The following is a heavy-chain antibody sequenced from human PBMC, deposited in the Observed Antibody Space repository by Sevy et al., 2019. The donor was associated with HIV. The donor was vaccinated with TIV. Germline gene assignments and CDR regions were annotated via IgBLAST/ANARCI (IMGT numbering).Heavy chain of an antibody. CDR1: GYTLTELS. D-gene: IGHD2-2*01. CDR2: FDPEDGET. CDR3: ATTSSREYYYYYYGMDV. V-gene: IGHV1-24*01. J-gene: IGHJ6*02. Sequence: ASVKVSCKVSGYTLTELSMHWVRQAPGKGLEWMGGFDPEDGETIYAQKFQGRVTMTEDTSTDTAYMELRSLRSEDTAVYYCATTSSREYYYYYYGMDVWGQGTTVTVSS.